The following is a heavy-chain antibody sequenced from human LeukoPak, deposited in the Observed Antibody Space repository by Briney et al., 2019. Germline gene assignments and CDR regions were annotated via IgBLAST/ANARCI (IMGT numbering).Heavy chain of an antibody. D-gene: IGHD3-22*01. Sequence: GGSLRLSCAASGFTFSSYAMHWVRQAPGKGLEWVAVISYDGSNKYYADSVKGRFTISRDNSKNTLYLQMYSLRAEDTAVYYCARAEDYYDSSGYLDYWGQGTLVTVSS. CDR1: GFTFSSYA. J-gene: IGHJ4*02. CDR3: ARAEDYYDSSGYLDY. V-gene: IGHV3-30-3*01. CDR2: ISYDGSNK.